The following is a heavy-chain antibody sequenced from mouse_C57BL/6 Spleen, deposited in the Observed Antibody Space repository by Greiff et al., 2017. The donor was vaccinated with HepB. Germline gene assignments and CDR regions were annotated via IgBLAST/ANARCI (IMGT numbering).Heavy chain of an antibody. V-gene: IGHV1-53*01. CDR2: INPSNGGT. CDR1: GYTFTSYW. J-gene: IGHJ4*01. Sequence: QVQLQQPGTELVKPGASVKLSYKASGYTFTSYWMHWVKQRPGQGLEWIGNINPSNGGTNYNEKFKSKATLTVDKSSSTAYMQLSSLTSEDSAVYYCARAGSYYSKEDAMDYWGQGTSVTVSS. CDR3: ARAGSYYSKEDAMDY. D-gene: IGHD2-5*01.